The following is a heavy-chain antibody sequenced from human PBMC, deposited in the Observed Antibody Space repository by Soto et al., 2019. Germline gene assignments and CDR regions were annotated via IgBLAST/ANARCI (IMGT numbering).Heavy chain of an antibody. V-gene: IGHV1-69*06. CDR1: GGTFSSYA. Sequence: SVKVSCKDSGGTFSSYAISWVRQAPGQGLEWMGGIIPIFGTANYAQKFQGRVTITADKSTSTAYMELSSLRSEDTAVYYCARTYYDSTYCFDYWGQGTLVTVSS. J-gene: IGHJ4*02. CDR3: ARTYYDSTYCFDY. CDR2: IIPIFGTA. D-gene: IGHD3-22*01.